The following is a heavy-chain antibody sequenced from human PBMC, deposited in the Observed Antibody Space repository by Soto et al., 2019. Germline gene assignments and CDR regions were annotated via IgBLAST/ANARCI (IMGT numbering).Heavy chain of an antibody. Sequence: PSETLSLTCTVSGGSISSSSYYWGWIRQPPGKGLEWIGSIYYSGSTYYNPSLKSRVTISVDTSKNQFSLKLSSVTAADTAVYYCARPAFDSSGYPYYFDYWGQGTLVTVSS. CDR3: ARPAFDSSGYPYYFDY. J-gene: IGHJ4*02. D-gene: IGHD3-22*01. V-gene: IGHV4-39*01. CDR1: GGSISSSSYY. CDR2: IYYSGST.